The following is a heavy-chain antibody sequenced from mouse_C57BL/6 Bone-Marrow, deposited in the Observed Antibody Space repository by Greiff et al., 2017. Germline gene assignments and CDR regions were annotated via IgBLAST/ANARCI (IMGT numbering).Heavy chain of an antibody. V-gene: IGHV10-1*01. CDR1: GFSFNTYA. CDR3: VRQEYWGFAY. Sequence: EVMLVESGGGLVQPKGSLKLSCAASGFSFNTYAMNWVRQAPGKGLEWVARIRSKSNNYATYYADSVKDRFTISRDDSESMLYLQMNNLKTEDTAMYYCVRQEYWGFAYWGQGTLVTVSA. CDR2: IRSKSNNYAT. J-gene: IGHJ3*01. D-gene: IGHD4-1*01.